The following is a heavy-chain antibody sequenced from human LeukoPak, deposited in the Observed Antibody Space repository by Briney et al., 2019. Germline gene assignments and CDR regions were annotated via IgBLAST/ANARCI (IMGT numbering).Heavy chain of an antibody. J-gene: IGHJ4*02. CDR3: AKESGALGAPLYDY. V-gene: IGHV3-23*01. D-gene: IGHD4/OR15-4a*01. Sequence: GSLRLSCGASGFIFSNYAMSWVRQAPGEGLEWVSGISDNGGGTYYADSVKGRFTISRDNSKNMLYLQMNSLRAEDTAVYYCAKESGALGAPLYDYWGQGILVTGSS. CDR2: ISDNGGGT. CDR1: GFIFSNYA.